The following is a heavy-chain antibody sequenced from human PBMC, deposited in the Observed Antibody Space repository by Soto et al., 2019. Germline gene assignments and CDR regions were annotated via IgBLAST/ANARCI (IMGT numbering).Heavy chain of an antibody. J-gene: IGHJ3*02. Sequence: EAQLVESGGGLVQPGRSLRLSCAASGFTFDDYTMHWVRQGPGKGLEWVSGISWNSGTIVYVDSVKGRFTISRDNAKKYLYLQMNSLSAEDTALYYCAKDRVGGVRDAFDIWGQGTMVTVS. V-gene: IGHV3-9*01. CDR2: ISWNSGTI. CDR3: AKDRVGGVRDAFDI. CDR1: GFTFDDYT. D-gene: IGHD2-8*01.